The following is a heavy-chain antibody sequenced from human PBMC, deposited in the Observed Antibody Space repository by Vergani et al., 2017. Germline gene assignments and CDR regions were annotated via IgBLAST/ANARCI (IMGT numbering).Heavy chain of an antibody. Sequence: QVQVQESGPGLVKPSQTLSLTCTVSGDSIRSGENYWSWFRQPPGKGLEWIGYIYYSGSTYYNSSLKSRVTISVDTSKNQFSLNLRSVTAADTAVYYCARDANGGGRYRSFAFDIWGQGEMVSVSS. CDR1: GDSIRSGENY. D-gene: IGHD3-16*01. V-gene: IGHV4-30-4*01. CDR2: IYYSGST. J-gene: IGHJ3*02. CDR3: ARDANGGGRYRSFAFDI.